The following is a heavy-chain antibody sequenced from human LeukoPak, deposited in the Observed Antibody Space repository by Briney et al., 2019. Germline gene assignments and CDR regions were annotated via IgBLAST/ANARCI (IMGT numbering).Heavy chain of an antibody. J-gene: IGHJ5*02. CDR1: GGSISSYY. V-gene: IGHV4-59*12. CDR2: IYYSGST. CDR3: ARDLAQGSSWYGPSPGMGWFDP. Sequence: SETLSLTCTVSGGSISSYYWSWIRQPPGKGLEWIGYIYYSGSTYYNPSLKSRVTISVDTSKNQFSLKLSSVTAADTAVYYCARDLAQGSSWYGPSPGMGWFDPWGQGTLVTVSS. D-gene: IGHD6-13*01.